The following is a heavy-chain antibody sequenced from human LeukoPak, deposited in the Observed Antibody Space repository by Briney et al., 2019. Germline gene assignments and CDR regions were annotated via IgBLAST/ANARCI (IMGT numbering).Heavy chain of an antibody. J-gene: IGHJ5*02. Sequence: SETLSLTCPVSGGSIGRYYWSWIRQPAGKGLEWIGRIHTSGSANYNPPLKSRVAMSVDTSQIQFSLQLTSVTAADTAVYYCARDRSTRWDSDWFDPWGQGTLVTVSS. D-gene: IGHD1-26*01. CDR3: ARDRSTRWDSDWFDP. V-gene: IGHV4-4*07. CDR1: GGSIGRYY. CDR2: IHTSGSA.